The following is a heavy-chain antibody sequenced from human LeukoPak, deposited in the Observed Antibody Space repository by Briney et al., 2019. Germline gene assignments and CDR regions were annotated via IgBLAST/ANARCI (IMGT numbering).Heavy chain of an antibody. CDR3: ARVRSGSHQRDYYYYGMDV. CDR1: GYTFTSCD. Sequence: ASVKVSCKASGYTFTSCDINWVRQATGQGLEWMGWMNPNSGNTGYAQKFQGRVTMTRSTSISTAYMELSSLRSEDTAVYYCARVRSGSHQRDYYYYGMDVWGQGTTVTVSS. D-gene: IGHD1-26*01. V-gene: IGHV1-8*01. J-gene: IGHJ6*02. CDR2: MNPNSGNT.